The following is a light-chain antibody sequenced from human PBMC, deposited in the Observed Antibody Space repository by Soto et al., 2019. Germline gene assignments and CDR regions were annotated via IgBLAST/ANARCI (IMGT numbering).Light chain of an antibody. CDR2: GAS. Sequence: EIVLTQSPGTLSLSPGERATLSCRASQSVRSSYLAWYQQKPGQAPRLLIYGASTRATGIPARFSGSGSGTDFTLTISRLEPEDFAVYYCQQYGSSPSWTFGQGTKVDIK. CDR1: QSVRSSY. J-gene: IGKJ1*01. CDR3: QQYGSSPSWT. V-gene: IGKV3-20*01.